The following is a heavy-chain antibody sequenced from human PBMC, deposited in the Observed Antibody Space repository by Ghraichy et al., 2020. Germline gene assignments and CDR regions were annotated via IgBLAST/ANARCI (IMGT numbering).Heavy chain of an antibody. J-gene: IGHJ6*02. CDR2: INHSGST. CDR3: ARGRHGSGNGYYYYYYGMDV. Sequence: SETLSLTCAVYGGSFSGYYWSWIRQPPGKGLEWIGEINHSGSTNYNPSLKSRVTISVDTSKNQFSLKLSSVTAADTAVYYCARGRHGSGNGYYYYYYGMDVWGQGTTVTVSS. D-gene: IGHD3-10*01. CDR1: GGSFSGYY. V-gene: IGHV4-34*01.